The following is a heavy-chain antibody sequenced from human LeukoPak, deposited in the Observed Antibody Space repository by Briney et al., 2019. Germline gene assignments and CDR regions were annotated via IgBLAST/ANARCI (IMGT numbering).Heavy chain of an antibody. J-gene: IGHJ4*02. CDR1: GYTFTSYD. V-gene: IGHV1-8*01. Sequence: ASVKVSCKASGYTFTSYDINWVRQATGQGLEWMGWMNPNSSNTGYAQKFQGRVTMTRNTSISTAYMELGSLRSEDTAVYYCARGSGSYLSQIPDYWGQGTLVTVSS. D-gene: IGHD3-10*01. CDR2: MNPNSSNT. CDR3: ARGSGSYLSQIPDY.